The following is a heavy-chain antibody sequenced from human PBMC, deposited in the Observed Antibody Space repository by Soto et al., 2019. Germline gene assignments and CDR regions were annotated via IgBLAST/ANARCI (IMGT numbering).Heavy chain of an antibody. D-gene: IGHD5-12*01. CDR1: GFTFSSYA. Sequence: GRSLRLSCAASGFTFSSYAMNWVRQAPGKGLEWVSSISGSGNTPYYADSVRGRFIISRDNSQNTVYLQMTSLRAEDTALYYCAKGPRGYTGYVFDYWGQGTLVTVSS. V-gene: IGHV3-23*01. J-gene: IGHJ4*02. CDR2: ISGSGNTP. CDR3: AKGPRGYTGYVFDY.